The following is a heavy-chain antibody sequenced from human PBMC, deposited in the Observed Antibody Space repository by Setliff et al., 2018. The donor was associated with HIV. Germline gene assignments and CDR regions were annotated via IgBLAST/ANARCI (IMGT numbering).Heavy chain of an antibody. J-gene: IGHJ3*02. CDR2: ISWNSGSI. D-gene: IGHD6-13*01. CDR3: AKNTSAGFDAFDI. Sequence: PGGSLRLSCAASGFTFDDYAMRWVRQAPGKGLEWVSGISWNSGSIGYADSVKGRFTISRDNAKNSLYLQMNSLRAEDTALYYCAKNTSAGFDAFDIWGQGTMVTVS. V-gene: IGHV3-9*01. CDR1: GFTFDDYA.